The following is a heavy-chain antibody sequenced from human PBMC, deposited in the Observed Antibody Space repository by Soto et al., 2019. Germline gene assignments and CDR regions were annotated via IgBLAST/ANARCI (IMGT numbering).Heavy chain of an antibody. D-gene: IGHD3-10*01. CDR3: ARGRPMVRAKDAFDI. V-gene: IGHV4-34*01. CDR2: INHSGST. Sequence: QVQLQQWGAGLLKPSETLSLTCAVYGGSFSGYYWSWIRQPPGKGLEWIGEINHSGSTNYNPSLKSLVTISVDTSKNQFSLKLSSVTAADTAVYYCARGRPMVRAKDAFDIWGQGTMVTVSS. J-gene: IGHJ3*02. CDR1: GGSFSGYY.